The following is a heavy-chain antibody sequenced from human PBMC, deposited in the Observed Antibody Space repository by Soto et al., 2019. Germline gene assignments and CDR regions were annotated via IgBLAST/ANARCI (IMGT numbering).Heavy chain of an antibody. V-gene: IGHV3-30*04. CDR3: ARGGRGLRGASDV. J-gene: IGHJ3*01. Sequence: QEILVESGGGVVQSGTSLRLCCAASGFTFSSFAMHWVRQAPGKGLEWVSVISFNGLSQFYADSVRGRVTVSRDNSKNTLYLQLDSLRPDDTAVYSCARGGRGLRGASDVRGQGTEVIVS. D-gene: IGHD3-16*01. CDR1: GFTFSSFA. CDR2: ISFNGLSQ.